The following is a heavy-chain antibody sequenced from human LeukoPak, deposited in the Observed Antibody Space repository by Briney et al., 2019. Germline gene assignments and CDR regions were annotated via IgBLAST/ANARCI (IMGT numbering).Heavy chain of an antibody. CDR3: ARDYSNYTRGYFDL. V-gene: IGHV4-39*07. Sequence: SETLSLTCAVSGDSINSRSYNWTWIRQPPGKGLEWIGEINHSGSTDYNPSLKSRVTISVDTSKNQFSLKLSSVTAADTAVYYCARDYSNYTRGYFDLWGRGTLVTVSS. CDR1: GDSINSRSYN. CDR2: INHSGST. D-gene: IGHD4-11*01. J-gene: IGHJ2*01.